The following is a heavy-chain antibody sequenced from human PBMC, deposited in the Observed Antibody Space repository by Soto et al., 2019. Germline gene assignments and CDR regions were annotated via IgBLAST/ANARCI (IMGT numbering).Heavy chain of an antibody. V-gene: IGHV3-23*01. CDR3: AQGFRIGGV. J-gene: IGHJ6*02. CDR2: INDRGGNT. CDR1: GFTFSNYA. Sequence: GGSLRLSCAASGFTFSNYAMSWVRQAPGKGLEWVSTINDRGGNTYYADSVKGRFTISRDNSKNEVSLQMNSLRAADTAVYYCAQGFRIGGVWGQGTTVTVSS.